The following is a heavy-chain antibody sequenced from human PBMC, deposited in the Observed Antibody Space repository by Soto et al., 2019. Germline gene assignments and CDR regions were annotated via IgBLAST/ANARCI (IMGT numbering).Heavy chain of an antibody. Sequence: SETLSLTCTVSGGSISSSSYYWGWIRQPPGKGLEWIGSIYYSGSTYYNPSLKSRVTISVDTSKNQFSLKLSSVTAADTAVYYCARDGQWLGYWGQGTLVTVSS. V-gene: IGHV4-39*07. CDR2: IYYSGST. D-gene: IGHD6-19*01. CDR1: GGSISSSSYY. J-gene: IGHJ4*02. CDR3: ARDGQWLGY.